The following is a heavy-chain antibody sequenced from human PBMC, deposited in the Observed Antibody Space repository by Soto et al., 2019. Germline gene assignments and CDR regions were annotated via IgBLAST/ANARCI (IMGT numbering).Heavy chain of an antibody. J-gene: IGHJ6*02. CDR2: IIPIFGTA. Sequence: VKVSCKASGGTFSSYAISWVRQAPGQGLEWMGGIIPIFGTANYAQKFQGRVTITADESTSTAYMELSSLRSEDTAVYYCARELGIVEGDGMDVWGQGTTVTVSS. D-gene: IGHD2-2*03. CDR3: ARELGIVEGDGMDV. V-gene: IGHV1-69*13. CDR1: GGTFSSYA.